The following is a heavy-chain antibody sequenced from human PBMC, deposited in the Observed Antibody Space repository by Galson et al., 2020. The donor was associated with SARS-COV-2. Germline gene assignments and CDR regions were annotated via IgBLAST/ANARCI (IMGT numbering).Heavy chain of an antibody. Sequence: ASVKVSCKASGYTFTSYGISWVRQAPGQGLEWMGWISAYNGNTNYAQKLQGRVTMTTVTSTSTAYMELRSLRSDDTAVYYCARDGTYYDFWSGYAHNWFDPWGQGTLVTVSS. V-gene: IGHV1-18*01. D-gene: IGHD3-3*01. CDR2: ISAYNGNT. CDR3: ARDGTYYDFWSGYAHNWFDP. J-gene: IGHJ5*02. CDR1: GYTFTSYG.